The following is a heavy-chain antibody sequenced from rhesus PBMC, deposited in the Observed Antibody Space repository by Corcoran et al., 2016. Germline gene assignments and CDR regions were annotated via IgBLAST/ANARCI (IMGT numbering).Heavy chain of an antibody. CDR2: ISGSSGST. D-gene: IGHD5-36*01. Sequence: QVQLQQWGEGLVKPSETLSLTCAVYGGSISSSNWWSWIRQPPGKGLEWIGYISGSSGSTYYKPSLKSRVTISTDTSKNQFSLKLSSVTAADTAVYYCARDQGGYSYGYFDCWGQGVLVTVSS. CDR1: GGSISSSNW. CDR3: ARDQGGYSYGYFDC. V-gene: IGHV4-65*01. J-gene: IGHJ4*01.